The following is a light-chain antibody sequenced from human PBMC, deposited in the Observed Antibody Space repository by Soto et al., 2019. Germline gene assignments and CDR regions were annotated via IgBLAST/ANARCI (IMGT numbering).Light chain of an antibody. CDR3: PQAKSFHLT. V-gene: IGKV1-12*01. J-gene: IGKJ4*01. CDR2: TES. CDR1: QGISSW. Sequence: DIHMTQSPSSVSASVGDRVTITCRARQGISSWLAWYQQKPGKAPKLPIYTESSLQSGVPSRFSGSGSGKDFTLAVSSRQPEYFATYYCPQAKSFHLTLGGGTKVEFK.